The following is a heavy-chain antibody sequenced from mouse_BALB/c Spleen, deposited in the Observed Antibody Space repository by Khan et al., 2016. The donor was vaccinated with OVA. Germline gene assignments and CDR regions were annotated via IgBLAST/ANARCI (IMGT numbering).Heavy chain of an antibody. Sequence: EVQLQESGPGLVKPSQSLSLTCTVTGYSITSDYAWNWLWQFPGNKLEWMGYISYSGRTSYNPSLKSRISITRDTSKNQFFLQLNSVTTEDTATXYCARSVTITTVVATDFDCWGQGTTLTVSS. V-gene: IGHV3-2*02. CDR2: ISYSGRT. CDR3: ARSVTITTVVATDFDC. D-gene: IGHD1-1*01. J-gene: IGHJ2*01. CDR1: GYSITSDYA.